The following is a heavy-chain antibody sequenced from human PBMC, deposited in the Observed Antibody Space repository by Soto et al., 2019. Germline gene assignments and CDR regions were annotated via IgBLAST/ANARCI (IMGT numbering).Heavy chain of an antibody. CDR3: ARRSSSSLGSLFDP. CDR1: GGTFSSYS. CDR2: IIPIFGTA. Sequence: ASVKVSCKASGGTFSSYSISWVRQAPVQGLEWMGGIIPIFGTADYAQKFQGRVTITADKSTSTAYMELSSVTPTDTAVYYCARRSSSSLGSLFDPWGRGILVTVSS. V-gene: IGHV1-69*06. D-gene: IGHD6-6*01. J-gene: IGHJ5*02.